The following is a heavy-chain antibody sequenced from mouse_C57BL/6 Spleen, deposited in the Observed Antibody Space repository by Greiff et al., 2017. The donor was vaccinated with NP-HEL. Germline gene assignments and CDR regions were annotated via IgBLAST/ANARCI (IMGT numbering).Heavy chain of an antibody. CDR3: TTGGNPAWFAY. CDR2: IDPEDGDT. V-gene: IGHV14-1*01. Sequence: VQLQQSGAELVRPGASVKLSCTASGFNIKDYYMHWVKQRPEQGLEWIGRIDPEDGDTAYAPKFQGKATMTADTSSNTAYLQLSSLTSEDTAVYYCTTGGNPAWFAYWGQGTLVTVSA. J-gene: IGHJ3*01. D-gene: IGHD2-1*01. CDR1: GFNIKDYY.